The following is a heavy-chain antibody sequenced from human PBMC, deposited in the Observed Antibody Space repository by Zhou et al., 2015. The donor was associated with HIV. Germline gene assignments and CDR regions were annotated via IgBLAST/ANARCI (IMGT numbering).Heavy chain of an antibody. CDR1: GGTFGTYG. Sequence: QMQLVQSGSEVKRPGSSVKVSCKASGGTFGTYGLTWVRQAPGQGLEWMGGIIPVFGTAKYAQKFQGRVSITADRSTSIAYMDLRSLRSDDTAVYYCARDRGAARPEWRYFDLWGRGTLVTVSS. CDR2: IIPVFGTA. V-gene: IGHV1-69*06. CDR3: ARDRGAARPEWRYFDL. J-gene: IGHJ2*01. D-gene: IGHD6-6*01.